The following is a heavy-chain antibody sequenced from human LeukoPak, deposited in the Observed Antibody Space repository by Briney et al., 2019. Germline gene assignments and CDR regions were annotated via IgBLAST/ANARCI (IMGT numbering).Heavy chain of an antibody. CDR3: ATGGNSLAY. D-gene: IGHD1-26*01. Sequence: PGGSLRLSCAASGFTFSNYEMNWVRQAPGKGLEWVSTISSSGSTVYYAGSVKGRFTISKDNAKKSLSLQMNSLRAEDTAVYYCATGGNSLAYWGQGTRVTGSS. CDR2: ISSSGSTV. V-gene: IGHV3-48*03. J-gene: IGHJ4*02. CDR1: GFTFSNYE.